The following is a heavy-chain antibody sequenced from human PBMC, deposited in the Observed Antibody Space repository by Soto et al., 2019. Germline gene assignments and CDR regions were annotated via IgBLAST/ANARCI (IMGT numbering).Heavy chain of an antibody. CDR2: INPSGGST. J-gene: IGHJ4*02. V-gene: IGHV1-46*01. Sequence: ASVKVSCKASGYTFTSYYMHWVRQAPGQGLEWMGIINPSGGSTSYAQKFQGRVTMTRDTSTSTVYMELSSLRSEDTAVYYCARDGLHSYSGSYYFDYWGQGTLVTVSS. D-gene: IGHD1-26*01. CDR1: GYTFTSYY. CDR3: ARDGLHSYSGSYYFDY.